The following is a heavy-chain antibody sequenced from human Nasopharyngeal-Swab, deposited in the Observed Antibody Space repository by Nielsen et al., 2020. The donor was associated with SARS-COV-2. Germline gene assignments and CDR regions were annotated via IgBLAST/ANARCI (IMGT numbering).Heavy chain of an antibody. CDR3: VKNSGRDGGY. Sequence: GGSLRLSCVASGFAFSDSYMSWIRQAPEKGLEWLSYISGGSSDSNYADSVKGRFTISRDKTKNALYLQMNSLRAEDTAVYYCVKNSGRDGGYWGQGTLVTVSS. D-gene: IGHD1-1*01. CDR2: ISGGSSDS. CDR1: GFAFSDSY. V-gene: IGHV3-11*03. J-gene: IGHJ4*02.